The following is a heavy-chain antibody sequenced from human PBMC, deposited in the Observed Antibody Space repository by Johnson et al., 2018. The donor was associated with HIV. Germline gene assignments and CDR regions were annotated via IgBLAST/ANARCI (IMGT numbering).Heavy chain of an antibody. Sequence: VQLVESGGGLVQPGGSLRLSCAASGFTVSNNYMNWVRQTPGKGLEWVSVVHRDGRLYYADSVKGRFTISRDNSKNTLYLQMDSLRAEDTAVYYCAKDRGLWFGDYAFDIWGQGTMVTVSS. D-gene: IGHD3-10*01. CDR3: AKDRGLWFGDYAFDI. J-gene: IGHJ3*02. CDR1: GFTVSNNY. CDR2: VHRDGRL. V-gene: IGHV3-66*02.